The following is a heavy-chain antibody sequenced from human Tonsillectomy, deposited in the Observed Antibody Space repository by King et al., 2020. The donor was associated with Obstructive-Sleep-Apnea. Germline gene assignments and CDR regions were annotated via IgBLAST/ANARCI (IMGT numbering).Heavy chain of an antibody. Sequence: DVQLVESGGGLVQAGGSLRLSCAASGFTFSDYRMNWVRQAPGKGLEWVSFISSTSSTIYYADSVKGRFTISRDNAKNSLYLQMNSLRAEDTAVYYCARDWCSSTSCYDNNWFAPWGQGTLVTVSS. CDR3: ARDWCSSTSCYDNNWFAP. J-gene: IGHJ5*02. CDR2: ISSTSSTI. V-gene: IGHV3-48*04. CDR1: GFTFSDYR. D-gene: IGHD2-2*01.